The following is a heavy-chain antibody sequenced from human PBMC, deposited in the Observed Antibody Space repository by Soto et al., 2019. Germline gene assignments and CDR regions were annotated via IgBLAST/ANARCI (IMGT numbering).Heavy chain of an antibody. V-gene: IGHV4-4*02. CDR2: IYHSGST. D-gene: IGHD2-2*01. J-gene: IGHJ5*02. CDR3: ARVAGSTSWKWFDP. Sequence: QVQLQESGPGLVKPSGTLSLTCAVSSGSISSSNWWSWVRQPPGKGLEWIGEIYHSGSTNYNPSLKSRVTISVDKSENQFSLKLRSVTAADTAVYYCARVAGSTSWKWFDPWGQGTLVTVSS. CDR1: SGSISSSNW.